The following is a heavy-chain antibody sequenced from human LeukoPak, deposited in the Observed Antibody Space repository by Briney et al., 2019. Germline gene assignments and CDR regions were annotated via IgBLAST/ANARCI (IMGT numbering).Heavy chain of an antibody. J-gene: IGHJ4*02. CDR1: GFTFSSYW. V-gene: IGHV3-7*04. Sequence: GGSLRLSCAASGFTFSSYWMNWVRQAPGKGLEWVANIKQDGSEKFYVDSVKGRFTISRDNAKNSLYLQMNSLRAGDTAVYYCARAISSGYYNLYFDSWGQGALVTVSS. D-gene: IGHD3-3*01. CDR2: IKQDGSEK. CDR3: ARAISSGYYNLYFDS.